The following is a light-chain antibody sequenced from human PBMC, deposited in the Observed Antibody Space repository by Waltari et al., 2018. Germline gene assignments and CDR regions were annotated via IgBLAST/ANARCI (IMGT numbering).Light chain of an antibody. CDR1: ALATQS. J-gene: IGLJ2*01. CDR2: KDS. Sequence: SSELTQPPSVSVSPGQTARITSSGEALATQSDDWYQQKSCQAPVLLIYKDSKRPSGIPERFSGSSSGTTVTLTISGVQAEDESDYYCQSGDKSGASLIFGGGTRLTVL. CDR3: QSGDKSGASLI. V-gene: IGLV3-25*03.